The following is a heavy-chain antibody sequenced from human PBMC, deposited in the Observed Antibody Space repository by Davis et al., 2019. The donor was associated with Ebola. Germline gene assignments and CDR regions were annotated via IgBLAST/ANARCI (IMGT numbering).Heavy chain of an antibody. CDR1: GFTFSSYW. D-gene: IGHD3-16*01. CDR3: ARASGGMIYYYYYMDV. V-gene: IGHV3-74*01. Sequence: GESLKISCAASGFTFSSYWMHWVRQAPGKGLVWVSRINSDGSSTSYADSVKGRFTISRDNAKNTLYLQMNSLRAEDTAVYYCARASGGMIYYYYYMDVWGKGTTVTVSS. J-gene: IGHJ6*03. CDR2: INSDGSST.